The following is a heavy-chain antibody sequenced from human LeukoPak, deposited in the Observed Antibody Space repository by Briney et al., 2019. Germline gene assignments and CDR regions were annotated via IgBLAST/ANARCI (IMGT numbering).Heavy chain of an antibody. CDR3: AKEAGGVYYFDY. CDR1: GFSFDDYA. J-gene: IGHJ4*02. V-gene: IGHV3-43*02. CDR2: ISDEGHST. D-gene: IGHD6-19*01. Sequence: GGSLRLSCAASGFSFDDYAMHWGRQAPGKGLEWVSLISDEGHSTYCADSVKGRFTISRDNSKNSLYLQMNSLRTEDTALYYCAKEAGGVYYFDYWGQGTLVTVSS.